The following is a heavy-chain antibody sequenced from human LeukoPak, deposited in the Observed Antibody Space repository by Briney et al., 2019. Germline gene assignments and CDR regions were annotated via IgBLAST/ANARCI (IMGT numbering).Heavy chain of an antibody. Sequence: GGSLRLSCTASGFTFSSLSMNWVRQAPGKGLEWVSYISGTSSNIYYADSVKGRSTISRDNAKNSLYLQMNSLRDEDTAVYYCATKGDYHDYWGQGTLVTVSS. CDR2: ISGTSSNI. CDR1: GFTFSSLS. CDR3: ATKGDYHDY. J-gene: IGHJ4*02. V-gene: IGHV3-48*02.